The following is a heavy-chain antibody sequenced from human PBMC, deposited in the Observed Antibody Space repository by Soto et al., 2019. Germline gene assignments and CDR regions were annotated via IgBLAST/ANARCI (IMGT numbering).Heavy chain of an antibody. CDR2: IYYSGST. J-gene: IGHJ5*02. CDR1: GGSISSGGYY. D-gene: IGHD3-16*01. CDR3: AKDLPGELLPTCFDP. Sequence: TSETLSLTCTVSGGSISSGGYYWSWIRQHPGKGLEWIGYIYYSGSTYYNPSLKSRVTISVDTSKNQFSLKLSSVTAADTAVYYCAKDLPGELLPTCFDPWGQGTLVTVSS. V-gene: IGHV4-31*03.